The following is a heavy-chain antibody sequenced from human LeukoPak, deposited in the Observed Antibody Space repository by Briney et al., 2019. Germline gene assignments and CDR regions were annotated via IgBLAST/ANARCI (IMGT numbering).Heavy chain of an antibody. CDR3: ARGRPLDF. J-gene: IGHJ4*02. Sequence: GGSLRLSCAASAFSFSDSGMNWVRQAPGKGLEWISYISARSSTIQYADSVKGRFTISRDNAKNSLYLQMNRLRDKDTAVYFCARGRPLDFGGQGTLVTVSS. CDR2: ISARSSTI. CDR1: AFSFSDSG. V-gene: IGHV3-48*02.